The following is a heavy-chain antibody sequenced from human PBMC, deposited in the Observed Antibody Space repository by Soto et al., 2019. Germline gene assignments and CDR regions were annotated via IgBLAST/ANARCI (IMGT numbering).Heavy chain of an antibody. CDR1: GFTFSSYA. CDR3: ARLRVTNAFDI. CDR2: ISSNGGST. J-gene: IGHJ3*02. V-gene: IGHV3-64*01. D-gene: IGHD4-17*01. Sequence: GGSLRHSCAASGFTFSSYAMHWVRQAPGKGLEYVSAISSNGGSTYYANSVKGRFTISRDNSKNTLYLQMGSLRAEDMAVYYCARLRVTNAFDIWGQGTMVTVSS.